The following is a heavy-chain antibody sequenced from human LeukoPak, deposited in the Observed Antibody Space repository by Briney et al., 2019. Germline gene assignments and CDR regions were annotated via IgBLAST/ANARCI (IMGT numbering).Heavy chain of an antibody. CDR2: IWYDGSNK. J-gene: IGHJ4*02. CDR3: ARDRGGIVVVPAASDY. D-gene: IGHD2-2*01. Sequence: GGSLRLSCAASGFTVSSNYMSWVRQAPGKGLEWVAVIWYDGSNKYYADSVKGRFTISRDNSKNTLYLQMNSLRAEDTAVYYCARDRGGIVVVPAASDYWGQGTLVTVSS. CDR1: GFTVSSNY. V-gene: IGHV3-33*08.